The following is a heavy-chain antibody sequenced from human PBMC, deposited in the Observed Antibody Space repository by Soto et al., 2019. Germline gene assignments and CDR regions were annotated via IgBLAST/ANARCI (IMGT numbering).Heavy chain of an antibody. CDR3: AKAGFWSGYYSLVDY. Sequence: DVQLVESGGGLVQPGRSQRLSCAASGFTFDDYAMHWVRQAPGKGLEWVSGISWNSGSIGYADSVKGRFTISRDNAKNSLYLQMNSLRAEDTALYYCAKAGFWSGYYSLVDYWGQGTLVTVSS. V-gene: IGHV3-9*01. D-gene: IGHD3-3*01. J-gene: IGHJ4*02. CDR1: GFTFDDYA. CDR2: ISWNSGSI.